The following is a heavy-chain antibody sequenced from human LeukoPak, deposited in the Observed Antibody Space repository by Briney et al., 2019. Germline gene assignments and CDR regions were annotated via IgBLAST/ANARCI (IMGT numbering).Heavy chain of an antibody. Sequence: GGSLRLSCAASGFTFSSYGMHWVRQGPGKGLEWVAVISYDGSNKYYADSVKGRFTISRDNSKNTLYLQMNSLRAEDTAVYYCTRGYVGIDYWGQGTLVTVSS. J-gene: IGHJ4*02. CDR1: GFTFSSYG. V-gene: IGHV3-30*03. D-gene: IGHD5-12*01. CDR2: ISYDGSNK. CDR3: TRGYVGIDY.